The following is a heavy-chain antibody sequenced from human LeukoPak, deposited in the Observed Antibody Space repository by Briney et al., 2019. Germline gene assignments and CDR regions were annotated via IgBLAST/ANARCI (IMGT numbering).Heavy chain of an antibody. D-gene: IGHD2-15*01. V-gene: IGHV3-49*04. CDR1: GFTFGDYA. Sequence: GGSLRLSCTSSGFTFGDYAMSWVRQAPGKGLEWVSFIRSKAYGGTTEYAASVKGRFSISRDDSKSIAYLQMNSLKTEDTAEYYCTRVSLVAASVFFDYWGQGSLVTVSS. J-gene: IGHJ4*02. CDR2: IRSKAYGGTT. CDR3: TRVSLVAASVFFDY.